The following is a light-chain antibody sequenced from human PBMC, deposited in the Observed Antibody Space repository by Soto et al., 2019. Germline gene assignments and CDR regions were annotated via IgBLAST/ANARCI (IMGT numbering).Light chain of an antibody. V-gene: IGLV1-44*01. J-gene: IGLJ3*02. Sequence: QSVLTQPPSASGTPGQSVTISCSGSSSNIGGHSVNWYQQLPGTAPKLLIYTNNQRPSGVPDRFSGSKSGTSASLAITGLQSEDEAVYYCAAWHNSLNGWVFGGGTKLTVL. CDR3: AAWHNSLNGWV. CDR1: SSNIGGHS. CDR2: TNN.